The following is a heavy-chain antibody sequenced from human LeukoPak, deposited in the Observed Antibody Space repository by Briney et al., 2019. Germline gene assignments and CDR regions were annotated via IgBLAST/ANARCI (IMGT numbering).Heavy chain of an antibody. CDR3: ARVKATVTSFDI. D-gene: IGHD2/OR15-2a*01. Sequence: PSETLSLTCTVSGGSISSYYGSRIRQSPGKGLEWIANIYYTGTPYYNPSLQSRVTISVDMSKNQFSLKLSTVTAADTAVYYCARVKATVTSFDIWGQGTMVTVSS. J-gene: IGHJ3*02. CDR2: IYYTGTP. CDR1: GGSISSYY. V-gene: IGHV4-59*01.